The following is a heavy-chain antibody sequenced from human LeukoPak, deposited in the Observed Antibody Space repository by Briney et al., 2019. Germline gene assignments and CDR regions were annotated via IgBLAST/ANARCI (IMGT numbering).Heavy chain of an antibody. V-gene: IGHV4-4*09. CDR1: GGSINSYY. J-gene: IGHJ2*01. Sequence: TSETLSLTCTVSGGSINSYYWGWIRHPPGNGLEWIGLMYPSGSTTYNPSVKSRVSISVDTSKNQVSLTVSSVAAADTAVYYCARLAIRSTWYFDLWGRGTLVSVSS. CDR3: ARLAIRSTWYFDL. CDR2: MYPSGST. D-gene: IGHD3-10*01.